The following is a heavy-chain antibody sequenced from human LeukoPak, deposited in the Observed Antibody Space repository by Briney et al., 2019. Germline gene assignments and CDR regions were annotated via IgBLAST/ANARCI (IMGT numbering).Heavy chain of an antibody. CDR3: AREGLSKDTSMAMVTYYYYYYMDV. CDR2: INSDSIWT. Sequence: GGSLRLSCAASGFTFSTYSMNWVHQVPGKGVEWVAYINSDSIWTYYTDSVKGRFPISRDNAKHSLHLQMDSLRAEDTAVYFCAREGLSKDTSMAMVTYYYYYYMDVWGKGTTVTVS. D-gene: IGHD5-18*01. J-gene: IGHJ6*03. CDR1: GFTFSTYS. V-gene: IGHV3-48*01.